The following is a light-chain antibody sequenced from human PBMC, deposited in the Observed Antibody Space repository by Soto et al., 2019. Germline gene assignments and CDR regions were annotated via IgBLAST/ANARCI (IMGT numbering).Light chain of an antibody. CDR2: DAS. J-gene: IGKJ3*01. CDR1: QTVSSY. Sequence: EIVLTQSPATLSLSPGERATLSCRASQTVSSYLAWYQQKAGQAPRPLIYDASNRAPGIPARFSGSGSGTDFTFTISSLQPEDFATYYCQQANSFPFTFGPGTKVDIK. V-gene: IGKV3-11*01. CDR3: QQANSFPFT.